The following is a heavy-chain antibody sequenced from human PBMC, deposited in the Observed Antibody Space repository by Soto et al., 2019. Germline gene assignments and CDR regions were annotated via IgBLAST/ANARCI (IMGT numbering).Heavy chain of an antibody. Sequence: SETLSLTCTVSGGSISGGGYYWSWIGQHPGKGLEWIGYIYYSGSTYYNPSLKSRVTISVDTSKNQFSLKLSSVTAADTAVYYCARGGGYYYGMDVWGQGTTVTVSS. V-gene: IGHV4-31*03. CDR3: ARGGGYYYGMDV. CDR2: IYYSGST. D-gene: IGHD3-3*01. CDR1: GGSISGGGYY. J-gene: IGHJ6*02.